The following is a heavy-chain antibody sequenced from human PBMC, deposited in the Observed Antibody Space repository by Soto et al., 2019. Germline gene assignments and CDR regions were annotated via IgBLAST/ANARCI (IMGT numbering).Heavy chain of an antibody. CDR2: ISSSGSTI. CDR1: GFTFSSYS. V-gene: IGHV3-48*02. CDR3: ARDDSNFWSVDYYYYGMDV. Sequence: GGSLRLSCAASGFTFSSYSMNWVRQAPGKGLEWVSYISSSGSTIYYADSVKGRFTISRDNAKNSLYLQMNSLRDEDTAVYYCARDDSNFWSVDYYYYGMDVWGQGTTVTVSS. J-gene: IGHJ6*02. D-gene: IGHD3-3*01.